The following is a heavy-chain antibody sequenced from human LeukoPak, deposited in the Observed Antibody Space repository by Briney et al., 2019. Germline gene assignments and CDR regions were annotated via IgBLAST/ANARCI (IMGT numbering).Heavy chain of an antibody. CDR2: IFYSGST. D-gene: IGHD3-10*01. J-gene: IGHJ5*02. V-gene: IGHV4-30-4*01. CDR1: GGSINSGDYY. CDR3: AGSGSYSWFDP. Sequence: SGTLSLTCTVSGGSINSGDYYWSWIRQPPGKGLEWIGYIFYSGSTYSNPSLKSRVTISVDTSKNQFSLKLSSVTAADTAVYYCAGSGSYSWFDPWGQGTLVTVSS.